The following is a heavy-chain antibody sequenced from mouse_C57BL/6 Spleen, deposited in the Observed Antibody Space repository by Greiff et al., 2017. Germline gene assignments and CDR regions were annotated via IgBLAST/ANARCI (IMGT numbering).Heavy chain of an antibody. J-gene: IGHJ3*01. D-gene: IGHD1-1*01. CDR1: GYTFTDYY. Sequence: VMLVESGAELVRPGASVKLSCKASGYTFTDYYINWVKQRPGQGLEWIARIYPGSGNTYYNEKFKGKATLTAEKSSSTAYMQLSSLTSEDSAVYFCARAHYGSSWGFAYWGQGTLVTVSA. CDR2: IYPGSGNT. V-gene: IGHV1-76*01. CDR3: ARAHYGSSWGFAY.